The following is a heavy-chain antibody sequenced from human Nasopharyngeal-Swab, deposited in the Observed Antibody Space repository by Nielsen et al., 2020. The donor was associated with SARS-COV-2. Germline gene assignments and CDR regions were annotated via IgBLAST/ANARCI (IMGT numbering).Heavy chain of an antibody. CDR2: INPSGGST. V-gene: IGHV1-46*01. J-gene: IGHJ4*02. Sequence: ASVKVSCKASGYSFTSYYMHWVRRAPGQGLEWLGIINPSGGSTSKAQKFQGRVTVTRDTSTSTVYMELSSLRSEDTAVYYCARDVGGDSSGYSVAYRGEPLDYWGQGTLVTVSS. D-gene: IGHD3-22*01. CDR1: GYSFTSYY. CDR3: ARDVGGDSSGYSVAYRGEPLDY.